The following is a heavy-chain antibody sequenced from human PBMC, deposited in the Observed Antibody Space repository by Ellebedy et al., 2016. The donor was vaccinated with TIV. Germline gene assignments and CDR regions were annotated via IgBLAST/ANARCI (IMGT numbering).Heavy chain of an antibody. CDR2: LFYSGVT. V-gene: IGHV4-39*07. Sequence: GSLRLSCTVSGASVTSGHFYWGRLRPPHGKGLEWIGTLFYSGVTFYNASLRSRVTISLDTSKSQFSRKLTSVTAADTAVYYCAGSAYDNPLYWGQGSLVTVSS. J-gene: IGHJ4*02. CDR1: GASVTSGHFY. D-gene: IGHD5-12*01. CDR3: AGSAYDNPLY.